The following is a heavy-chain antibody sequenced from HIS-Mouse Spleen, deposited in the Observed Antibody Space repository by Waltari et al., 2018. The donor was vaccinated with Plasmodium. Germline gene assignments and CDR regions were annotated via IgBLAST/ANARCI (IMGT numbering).Heavy chain of an antibody. J-gene: IGHJ2*01. Sequence: QVQLVQSGAEVKKPGASVKVSCKASGYTFTSYDIKWVRQATGKGLEWMGWRNPNRGNTGYAQKFQGRVTMTRNTSMSTAYMGLGSLRSEDTAVYYCARRYFDLWGRGTLVTVSS. CDR3: ARRYFDL. V-gene: IGHV1-8*01. CDR1: GYTFTSYD. CDR2: RNPNRGNT.